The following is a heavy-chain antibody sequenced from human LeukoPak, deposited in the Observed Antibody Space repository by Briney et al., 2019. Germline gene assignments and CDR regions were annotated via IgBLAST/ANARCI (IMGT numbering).Heavy chain of an antibody. V-gene: IGHV3-11*04. D-gene: IGHD3-3*01. CDR1: GFTFSDSY. J-gene: IGHJ3*02. Sequence: GGSLRLSCAASGFTFSDSYMSWIRQVPGKGLEWVSSISSGSTYIYNADSVQGRFTIPRDNAKNSLFLLVNSLRAEDTAVYYCARDKNGVFDIWGQGTMVTVSS. CDR2: ISSGSTYI. CDR3: ARDKNGVFDI.